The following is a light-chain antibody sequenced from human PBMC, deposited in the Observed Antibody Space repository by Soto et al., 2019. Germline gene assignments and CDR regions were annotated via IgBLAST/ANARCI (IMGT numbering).Light chain of an antibody. V-gene: IGLV2-14*03. Sequence: QSALTQPASVSGSPGQSITISCTGTSSDIGDYDYVARYQQHPGKAPKLMIYDVSNRPSGVSDRFSGAKSGNTASLTISGLQAEDEADYYCSSYASTTTLDVVFGGRTKVTVL. CDR3: SSYASTTTLDVV. CDR1: SSDIGDYDY. J-gene: IGLJ2*01. CDR2: DVS.